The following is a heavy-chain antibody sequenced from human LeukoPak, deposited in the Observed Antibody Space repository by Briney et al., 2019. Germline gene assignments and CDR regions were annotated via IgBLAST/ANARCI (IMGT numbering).Heavy chain of an antibody. CDR3: ASLSEGSFDD. J-gene: IGHJ4*02. V-gene: IGHV4-59*08. CDR1: GGSISRYY. Sequence: SETLSLTCTVSGGSISRYYWSWIRQPPGKGLEWIGYIYYSGSTTYNPSLQSRVTISIDTSKNQSSLKLSSVTAADTAVYYCASLSEGSFDDWGQGTLVTVSS. CDR2: IYYSGST.